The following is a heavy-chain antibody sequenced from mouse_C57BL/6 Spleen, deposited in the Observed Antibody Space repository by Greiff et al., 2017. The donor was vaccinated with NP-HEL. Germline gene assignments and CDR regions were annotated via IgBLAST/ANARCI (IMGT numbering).Heavy chain of an antibody. D-gene: IGHD3-1*01. J-gene: IGHJ3*01. V-gene: IGHV1-39*01. CDR1: GYSFTDYN. CDR2: INPNYGTT. Sequence: EVKLMESGPELVKPGASVKISCTASGYSFTDYNMNWVKQSNGKSLEWIGVINPNYGTTSYNQKFKGKATLTVDQSSSTAYMQLNSLTSEDSAVYYCARGRLWTRTGLAYWGQGTLVTVSA. CDR3: ARGRLWTRTGLAY.